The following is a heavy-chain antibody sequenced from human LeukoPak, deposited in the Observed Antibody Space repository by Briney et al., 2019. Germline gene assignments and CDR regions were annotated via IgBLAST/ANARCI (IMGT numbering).Heavy chain of an antibody. V-gene: IGHV2-70*17. CDR1: GFSLSTSGMC. J-gene: IGHJ3*02. CDR2: IDWDDDK. CDR3: ARTQTYYDFWRGTTGAFDI. Sequence: ESGPTLVNTTQSLTLTCTFSGFSLSTSGMCVSWISQPPGKALEWLARIDWDDDKFYSTSLETRLTISKDTSKNQVVLTMTNMDPVDTATYYCARTQTYYDFWRGTTGAFDIWGQGTMVTVSS. D-gene: IGHD3-3*01.